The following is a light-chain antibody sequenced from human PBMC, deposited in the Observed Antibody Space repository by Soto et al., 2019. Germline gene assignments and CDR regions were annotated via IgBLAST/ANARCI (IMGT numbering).Light chain of an antibody. CDR3: QASGNSPQT. CDR2: AKS. J-gene: IGKJ1*01. Sequence: SWAGGESGTRSWRASQSVNSDYVAWYRQKPGQAPILLMYAKSTRATGIPDRFSGSGSRPALTLSISTLEPEACALHYCQASGNSPQTFAERTKADIK. V-gene: IGKV3-20*01. CDR1: QSVNSDY.